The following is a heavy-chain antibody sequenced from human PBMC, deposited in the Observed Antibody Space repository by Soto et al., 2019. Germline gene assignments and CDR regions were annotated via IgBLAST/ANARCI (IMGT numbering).Heavy chain of an antibody. Sequence: SETLSLTCTVSGGSISSSSYYWGWIRQPPGKGLEWIGSIYYSGSTYYNPSLKSRVTISVDTSKNQFSLKLSSVTAADTAVYYCATTITGVYSYGYSNDYWGQGTLVTVSS. V-gene: IGHV4-39*01. D-gene: IGHD5-18*01. J-gene: IGHJ4*02. CDR2: IYYSGST. CDR3: ATTITGVYSYGYSNDY. CDR1: GGSISSSSYY.